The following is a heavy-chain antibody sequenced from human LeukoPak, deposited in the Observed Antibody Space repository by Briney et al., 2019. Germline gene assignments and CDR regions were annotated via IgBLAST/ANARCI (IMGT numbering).Heavy chain of an antibody. V-gene: IGHV1-2*02. CDR3: ARGGGRSWVDY. J-gene: IGHJ4*02. Sequence: ASVKVSFKVSGYTFTDHFNHWVRQAPGQGLGLMGWVIPERGGERYAQNFQGRITMSRDTSIRTAYMELNGLKSDDTAVYFCARGGGRSWVDYWGQGVLVTVS. CDR1: GYTFTDHF. D-gene: IGHD2-15*01. CDR2: VIPERGGE.